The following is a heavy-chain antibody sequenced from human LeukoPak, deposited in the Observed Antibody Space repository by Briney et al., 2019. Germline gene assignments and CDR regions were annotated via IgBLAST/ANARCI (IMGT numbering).Heavy chain of an antibody. CDR1: GGSFSGYY. CDR3: ARTTEGYCRGRSCYSYYYYMDV. CDR2: INHSGST. J-gene: IGHJ6*03. Sequence: SETLSLTCAVYGGSFSGYYWSWIRQPPGKGLEWIGEINHSGSTNYNPSLKSRVTISVDTSKNQFSLRLSSVTAADTAVYYCARTTEGYCRGRSCYSYYYYMDVWGRGTTVTVSS. D-gene: IGHD2-15*01. V-gene: IGHV4-34*01.